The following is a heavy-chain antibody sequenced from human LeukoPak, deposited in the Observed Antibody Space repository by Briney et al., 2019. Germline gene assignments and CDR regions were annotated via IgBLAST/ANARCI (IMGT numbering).Heavy chain of an antibody. V-gene: IGHV4-34*01. CDR1: GGSFSGYY. CDR3: GGRVAGNFQDY. D-gene: IGHD6-19*01. J-gene: IGHJ4*02. CDR2: INHSGST. Sequence: SETLSLTCAVYGGSFSGYYWSWIRRPPGKGLEWIGEINHSGSTNYNPSLKSRVTISVDTSKNQFSLKLSSVTAADTAVYYCGGRVAGNFQDYWGQGTLVTVSS.